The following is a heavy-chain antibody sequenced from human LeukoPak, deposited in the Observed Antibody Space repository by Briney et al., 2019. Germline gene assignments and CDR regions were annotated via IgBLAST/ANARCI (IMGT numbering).Heavy chain of an antibody. CDR3: ARGANYYDSSGYHYYYYYYMDV. V-gene: IGHV4-34*01. J-gene: IGHJ6*03. CDR2: INHSGST. Sequence: PSETLSLTCAVYGGSFSGYYWSWIRQPPGKGLEWIGEINHSGSTNYNPSLKSRVTISVDTSKNQFSLKLSSVTAADTAVYCCARGANYYDSSGYHYYYYYYMDVWGKGTTVTVSS. CDR1: GGSFSGYY. D-gene: IGHD3-22*01.